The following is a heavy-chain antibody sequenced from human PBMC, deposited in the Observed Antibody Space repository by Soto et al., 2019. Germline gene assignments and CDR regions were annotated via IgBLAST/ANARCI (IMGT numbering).Heavy chain of an antibody. CDR2: INPSGGST. V-gene: IGHV1-46*01. Sequence: ASVKVSCKASGYTFTSYYMHWVRQAPGQGLEWMGIINPSGGSTSYAQKFQGRVTMTRDTSTSTVYMELNSLRAEDTAVYYCARIQLGYDAFDIWGQGTMVTVSS. CDR1: GYTFTSYY. J-gene: IGHJ3*02. D-gene: IGHD6-6*01. CDR3: ARIQLGYDAFDI.